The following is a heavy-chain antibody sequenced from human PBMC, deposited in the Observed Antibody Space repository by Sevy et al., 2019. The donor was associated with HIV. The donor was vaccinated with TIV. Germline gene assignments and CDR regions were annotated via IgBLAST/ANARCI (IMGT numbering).Heavy chain of an antibody. CDR3: AREAQLGDFDY. CDR1: GFTFSSYS. J-gene: IGHJ4*02. CDR2: ISSSSSYI. Sequence: GRSLRLSCAASGFTFSSYSMNWVRQAPGKGLEWVSSISSSSSYIYYADSVKGRFTISRDNAKNSLYLQMNSLRAEDTAVYYCAREAQLGDFDYWGQGTLVTVSS. V-gene: IGHV3-21*01. D-gene: IGHD5-18*01.